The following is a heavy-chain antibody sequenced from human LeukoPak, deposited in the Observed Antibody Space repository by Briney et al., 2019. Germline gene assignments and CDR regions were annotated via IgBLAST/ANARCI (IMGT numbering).Heavy chain of an antibody. Sequence: KPSETLSLTCAVYGGSFSGYYWSWIRQPPGKGLEWIGEINHSGSTNYNPSLKSRVTISVDSSKNQFSLKLSSVTAADTAVYYCAREVRSGRYFDWLTPWGQGTLVTVSS. CDR1: GGSFSGYY. CDR2: INHSGST. J-gene: IGHJ5*02. D-gene: IGHD3-9*01. CDR3: AREVRSGRYFDWLTP. V-gene: IGHV4-34*01.